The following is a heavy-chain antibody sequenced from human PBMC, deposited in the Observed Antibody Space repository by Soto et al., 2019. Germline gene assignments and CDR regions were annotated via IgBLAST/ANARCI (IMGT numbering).Heavy chain of an antibody. J-gene: IGHJ4*02. CDR3: ASTRGSSYDY. CDR2: IYNGGGT. V-gene: IGHV3-53*02. D-gene: IGHD6-6*01. CDR1: GFTVSGNY. Sequence: EVQLVETGGGLIQPGGSLRLSCAASGFTVSGNYMSWVRQAPGKGLEWVSVIYNGGGTYYADSVKGRFTISRDNSKNTPDLQMNSLRPEDTAVYYCASTRGSSYDYWGQGTLVTVSS.